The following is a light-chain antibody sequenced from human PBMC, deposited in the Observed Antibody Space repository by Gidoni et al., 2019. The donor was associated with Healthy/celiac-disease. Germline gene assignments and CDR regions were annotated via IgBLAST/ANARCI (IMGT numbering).Light chain of an antibody. CDR3: QQYDNLPPART. CDR1: QDISNY. CDR2: DAS. V-gene: IGKV1-33*01. Sequence: DIQMTQSPSSLSASVGDRVTITCQASQDISNYLNWYQQKPGKAPKLLIYDASNLETGVPSRFSGSGSVTDFTFTISSLQPEDIATYYCQQYDNLPPARTFGQGTKLEIK. J-gene: IGKJ2*01.